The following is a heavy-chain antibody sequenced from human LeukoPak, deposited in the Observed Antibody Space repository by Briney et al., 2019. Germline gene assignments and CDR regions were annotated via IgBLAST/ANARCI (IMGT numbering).Heavy chain of an antibody. D-gene: IGHD6-19*01. CDR2: IKPDGSEK. CDR3: ARGGAGHSSGWYASYY. J-gene: IGHJ4*02. CDR1: GFTFTSYW. V-gene: IGHV3-7*01. Sequence: GGSLRLSCAASGFTFTSYWMNWVRQAPGKGLEWVANIKPDGSEKHYVDSVKGRFTISRDNAKNSLYLQMNSLRAEDTAVYYCARGGAGHSSGWYASYYWGQGTLVTVSS.